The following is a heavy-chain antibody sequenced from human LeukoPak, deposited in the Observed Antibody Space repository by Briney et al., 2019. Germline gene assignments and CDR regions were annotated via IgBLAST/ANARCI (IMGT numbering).Heavy chain of an antibody. CDR1: GFTFSSYA. Sequence: GGSLRLSCAASGFTFSSYAMSWVRQAPGKGLEWVSAISGDSHYTYYADSVRGRFTISRDNSKNTLYLQMNSLRAEDTAVYYCAKDSILEWFHYWGQGTLVTVSS. CDR3: AKDSILEWFHY. J-gene: IGHJ4*02. D-gene: IGHD3-3*01. CDR2: ISGDSHYT. V-gene: IGHV3-23*01.